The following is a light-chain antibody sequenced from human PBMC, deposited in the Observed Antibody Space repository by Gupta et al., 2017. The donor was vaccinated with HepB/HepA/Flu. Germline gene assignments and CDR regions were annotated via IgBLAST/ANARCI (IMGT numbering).Light chain of an antibody. Sequence: DIQLTQSPSTLSASVGDRVTITCRASQSVSSWLAGYQQKPGKAPKLLIYKASSLESGVTTRLSGSGSGPEFTRTSRSMQADDFETYNGQQWRKFGQGTKLENK. CDR1: QSVSSW. CDR3: QQWRK. CDR2: KAS. V-gene: IGKV1-5*03. J-gene: IGKJ2*01.